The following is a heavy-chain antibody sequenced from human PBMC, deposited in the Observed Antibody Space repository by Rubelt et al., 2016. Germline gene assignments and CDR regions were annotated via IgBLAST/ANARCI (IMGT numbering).Heavy chain of an antibody. CDR2: ITSGSTYI. CDR1: GFTFSNAW. D-gene: IGHD6-19*01. Sequence: VGHGGGLVKPGGSLRLSCAASGFTFSNAWMSWVRRAPGKGLEWVSSITSGSTYIYYADSVKGRFTISRDNSKNTLYLQMNSLRAEDTAVYYCAKDSTSSGWGFDYWGQGTLVTVSS. J-gene: IGHJ4*02. CDR3: AKDSTSSGWGFDY. V-gene: IGHV3-21*04.